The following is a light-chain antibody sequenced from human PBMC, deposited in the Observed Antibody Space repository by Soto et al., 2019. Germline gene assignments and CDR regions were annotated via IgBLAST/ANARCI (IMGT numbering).Light chain of an antibody. J-gene: IGKJ1*01. Sequence: DIQMTQSPSTLYASVGDRLTITCRASPSISTWLAWYQQKPGKAPKLLIYAATSVASGPPSRFSGSGWGTETTLTSSRQQAEDFASYCRQQYNSYFTFGQGTKVDIK. CDR3: QQYNSYFT. CDR1: PSISTW. V-gene: IGKV1-5*01. CDR2: AAT.